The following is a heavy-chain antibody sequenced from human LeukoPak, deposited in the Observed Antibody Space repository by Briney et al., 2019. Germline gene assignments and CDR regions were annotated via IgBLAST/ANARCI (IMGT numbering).Heavy chain of an antibody. J-gene: IGHJ4*02. CDR3: ARTDGSGYYLIDY. Sequence: SETLSLTCAVYGGSSSGYYWSWTRQPPGKGLEWIGEINHSGSTNYNPSLKSRVTISVDTSKNQFSLKLSSVTAADTAVYYCARTDGSGYYLIDYWGQGTLVTVSS. V-gene: IGHV4-34*01. D-gene: IGHD3-22*01. CDR2: INHSGST. CDR1: GGSSSGYY.